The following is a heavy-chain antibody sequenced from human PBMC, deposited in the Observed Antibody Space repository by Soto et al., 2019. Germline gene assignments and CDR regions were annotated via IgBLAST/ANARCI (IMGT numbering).Heavy chain of an antibody. CDR1: GFKFSSYA. V-gene: IGHV3-23*01. Sequence: GGSLRLSCAASGFKFSSYAMSWVRQAPGKGLEWVSLISATGGGTYYADSVKGRFTISRDNSDNTLYLQVHSLRAEDTAVYYCAKDRREGGNSAFYLDFGGQGAHVTVSS. CDR3: AKDRREGGNSAFYLDF. CDR2: ISATGGGT. D-gene: IGHD3-16*01. J-gene: IGHJ4*02.